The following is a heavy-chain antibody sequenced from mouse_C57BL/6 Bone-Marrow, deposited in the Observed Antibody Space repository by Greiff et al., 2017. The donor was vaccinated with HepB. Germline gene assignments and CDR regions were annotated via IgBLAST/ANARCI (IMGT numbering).Heavy chain of an antibody. CDR1: GYTFTSYW. D-gene: IGHD1-1*01. CDR2: IYPGSGST. CDR3: ARGNYGSSYSWFAY. J-gene: IGHJ3*01. Sequence: QVQLQQPGAELVKPGASVKMSCEASGYTFTSYWITWVKQRPGQGLEWIGDIYPGSGSTNYNEKFKSKATLTVDTSSSTAYMQLSSLTSEDSAVYYCARGNYGSSYSWFAYWGQGTLVTVSA. V-gene: IGHV1-55*01.